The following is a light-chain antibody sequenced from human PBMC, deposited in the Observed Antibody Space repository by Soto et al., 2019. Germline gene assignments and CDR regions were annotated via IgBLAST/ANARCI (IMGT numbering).Light chain of an antibody. CDR3: SSYTISSTRV. V-gene: IGLV2-14*01. Sequence: QSALTQPASVSGSPGQSITISCPGTSSDIGGYNYVSWYQQYPGKAPKLMMYEVSLPPSGVSNRCSGSKSGYTASLTISGLQPEDEADYYCSSYTISSTRVFGGGTKLTVL. J-gene: IGLJ3*02. CDR2: EVS. CDR1: SSDIGGYNY.